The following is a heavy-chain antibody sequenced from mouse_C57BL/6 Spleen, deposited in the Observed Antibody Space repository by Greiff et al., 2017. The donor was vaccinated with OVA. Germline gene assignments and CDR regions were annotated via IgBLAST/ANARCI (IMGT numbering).Heavy chain of an antibody. CDR2: IHPNSGST. Sequence: VKLQQPGAELVKPGASVKLSCKASGYTFTSYWMHWVKQRPGQGLEWIGMIHPNSGSTNYNEKFKSKATLTVDKSSSTAYMQLSSLTSEDSAVYYCARDPHYYGSSLDYWGQGTTLTVSS. V-gene: IGHV1-64*01. CDR1: GYTFTSYW. CDR3: ARDPHYYGSSLDY. J-gene: IGHJ2*01. D-gene: IGHD1-1*01.